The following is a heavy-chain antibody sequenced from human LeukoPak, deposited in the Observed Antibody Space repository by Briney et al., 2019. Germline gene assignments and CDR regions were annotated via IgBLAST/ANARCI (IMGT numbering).Heavy chain of an antibody. D-gene: IGHD6-13*01. J-gene: IGHJ4*02. CDR3: AGIAAAGFDY. CDR1: GFTFSSHS. CDR2: ISSSSSTI. Sequence: TGGSLRLSCAASGFTFSSHSMNWVRQAPGKGLEWVSYISSSSSTIYYADSVKGRFTISRDNAKNSLYLQMNSLRAEDTAVYYCAGIAAAGFDYWGQGTLVTVSS. V-gene: IGHV3-48*04.